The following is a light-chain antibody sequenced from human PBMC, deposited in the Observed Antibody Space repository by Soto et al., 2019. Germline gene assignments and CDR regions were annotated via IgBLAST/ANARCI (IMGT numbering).Light chain of an antibody. J-gene: IGLJ3*02. V-gene: IGLV2-11*01. CDR3: CSSAVTYTSV. Sequence: QSALTQPRSVSGSPGQSVTISCTGTSSDVGGYNYVSWYQQHPGKAPKLMIYDVSKRPSGVPDRFSGSKSGNTASLTISGLQAEDEADYYCCSSAVTYTSVFGGRTKLTVL. CDR1: SSDVGGYNY. CDR2: DVS.